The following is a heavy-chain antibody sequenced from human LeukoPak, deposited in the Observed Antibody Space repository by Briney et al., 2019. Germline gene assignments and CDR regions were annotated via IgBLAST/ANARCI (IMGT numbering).Heavy chain of an antibody. CDR1: GFTFSSYS. CDR2: ISSSSSYI. V-gene: IGHV3-21*04. CDR3: ARETQDCSSTSCYWNAFDI. Sequence: GGSLRLSCAASGFTFSSYSMNWVRQAPGKGLEWVSSISSSSSYIYYADSVKGRFTISRDNAKNSLYLQMNSLRAEDTAVYYCARETQDCSSTSCYWNAFDIWGQGTMVTVSS. J-gene: IGHJ3*02. D-gene: IGHD2-2*01.